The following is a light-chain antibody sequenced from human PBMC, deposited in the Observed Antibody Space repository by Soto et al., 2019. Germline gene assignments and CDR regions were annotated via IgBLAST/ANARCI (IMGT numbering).Light chain of an antibody. CDR3: QTWGTGIQVV. CDR2: LNSDGSH. J-gene: IGLJ2*01. V-gene: IGLV4-69*01. Sequence: QLVLTQSPSASASLGASVKLTCTLSSGHSSYAIAWHQQQPEKGPRYLMKLNSDGSHSKGDGIPDRFSGSSSGAERYLTISSLQSEEEADYYCQTWGTGIQVVFGGGTKLTVL. CDR1: SGHSSYA.